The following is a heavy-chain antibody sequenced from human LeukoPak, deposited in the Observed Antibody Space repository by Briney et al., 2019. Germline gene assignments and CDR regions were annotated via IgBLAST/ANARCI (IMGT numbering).Heavy chain of an antibody. CDR3: ARRSVAQHLDV. V-gene: IGHV7-4-1*02. CDR2: IDTNTGSP. CDR1: GYTFTTYA. D-gene: IGHD5-12*01. J-gene: IGHJ6*04. Sequence: ASVKVSCKASGYTFTTYAMNWVRQAPGQGLEWMGWIDTNTGSPTYAQGFTGRFVFSLDTSVSTAYLQISSLKAEDTAVYYCARRSVAQHLDVWGKGTTVTVSS.